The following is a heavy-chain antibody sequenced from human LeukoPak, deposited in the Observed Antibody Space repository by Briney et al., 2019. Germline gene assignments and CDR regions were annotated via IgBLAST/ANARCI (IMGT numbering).Heavy chain of an antibody. Sequence: QPGGSLRLSCAASGFTFSGSAMHWVRQASGKGLEWVGRIRSKANSYATAYAASVKGRFTISRDDSKNTAYLQTNSLKTEDTAVYYCTRPDGYNYYWGQGTLVTVSS. CDR1: GFTFSGSA. CDR2: IRSKANSYAT. CDR3: TRPDGYNYY. J-gene: IGHJ4*02. V-gene: IGHV3-73*01. D-gene: IGHD5-24*01.